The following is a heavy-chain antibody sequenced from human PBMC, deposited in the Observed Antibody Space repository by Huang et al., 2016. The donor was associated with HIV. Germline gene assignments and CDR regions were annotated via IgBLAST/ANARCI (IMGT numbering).Heavy chain of an antibody. D-gene: IGHD1-26*01. J-gene: IGHJ4*02. CDR3: ARGLWDSTWDGTDWLLRHFDS. CDR1: GDTFRKYA. Sequence: QVQLVQSGAEVKKPGSSLRVSCRASGDTFRKYAISWVRQAPGKGLGGMGGKIPIFGEPKYAQKFQGRITITAQESTSTIYVELSRLTFQDTAIYYCARGLWDSTWDGTDWLLRHFDSWGLGTLVTISS. V-gene: IGHV1-69*13. CDR2: KIPIFGEP.